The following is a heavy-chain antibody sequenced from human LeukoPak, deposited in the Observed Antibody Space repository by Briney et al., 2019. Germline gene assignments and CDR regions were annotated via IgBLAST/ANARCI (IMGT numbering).Heavy chain of an antibody. V-gene: IGHV3-23*01. CDR2: ISGSGGST. J-gene: IGHJ6*03. Sequence: PGGSLRLSCAASGFTFSSYGVSWVRQAPGKGLEWVSAISGSGGSTYYADSVKGRFTISRDNSKNTLYLQMNSLRAEDTAIYYCAKNGDRGAYCSGGSCYPYYYYYIDVWGKGTTVTISS. CDR3: AKNGDRGAYCSGGSCYPYYYYYIDV. D-gene: IGHD2-15*01. CDR1: GFTFSSYG.